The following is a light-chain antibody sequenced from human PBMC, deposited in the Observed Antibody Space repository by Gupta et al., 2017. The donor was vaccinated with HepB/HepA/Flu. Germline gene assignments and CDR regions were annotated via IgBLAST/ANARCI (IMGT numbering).Light chain of an antibody. CDR1: SLRSYY. V-gene: IGLV3-19*01. CDR3: NTRESSGSHV. CDR2: GKN. Sequence: SSELPQDPAVSVALRQTVRITCQGDSLRSYYASWYQQKPGQAPVLVIYGKNNRPAWIPDRFSGSSSGNTASLTITGAQEEEEADYYCNTRESSGSHVFGTGTKVTVL. J-gene: IGLJ1*01.